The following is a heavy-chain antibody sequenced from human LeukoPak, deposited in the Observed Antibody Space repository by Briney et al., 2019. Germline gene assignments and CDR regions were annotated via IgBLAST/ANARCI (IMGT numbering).Heavy chain of an antibody. CDR2: ISYDGSNK. CDR1: GFTFSSYA. V-gene: IGHV3-30-3*01. Sequence: GGSLRLSCAASGFTFSSYAMHWVRQAPGEGLEWVAVISYDGSNKYYADSVKGRFTISRDNSKNTLYLQMNSLRAEDTAVYYCARGDYYFDYWGQGTLVTVSS. D-gene: IGHD2-21*02. J-gene: IGHJ4*02. CDR3: ARGDYYFDY.